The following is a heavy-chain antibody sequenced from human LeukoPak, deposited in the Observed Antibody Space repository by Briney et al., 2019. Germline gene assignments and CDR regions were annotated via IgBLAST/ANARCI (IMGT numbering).Heavy chain of an antibody. V-gene: IGHV1-18*01. Sequence: GVSVKVSCKASGYTFTSYGISWVRQAPGQGLEWMGWISAYNGNTNYAQKLQGRVTMTTDTSTSTAYMELRSLRSDDTAVYYCARGYYYGSGSYYNVVGEFDYWGQGTLVTVSS. D-gene: IGHD3-10*01. CDR3: ARGYYYGSGSYYNVVGEFDY. J-gene: IGHJ4*02. CDR1: GYTFTSYG. CDR2: ISAYNGNT.